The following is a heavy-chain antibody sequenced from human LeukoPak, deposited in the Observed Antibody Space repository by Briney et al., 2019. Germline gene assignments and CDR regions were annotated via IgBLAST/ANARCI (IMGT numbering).Heavy chain of an antibody. CDR2: ISSSGGST. V-gene: IGHV3-23*01. Sequence: GGSLRLSCVASGFPFSSYAMSWVRQAPGKGLEWVSTISSSGGSTYYADSVKGRFTISRDNSKNTLYMQMSSLRAEDTTLYYCANRAGATADWGQGTLVTVSS. J-gene: IGHJ4*02. D-gene: IGHD1-26*01. CDR3: ANRAGATAD. CDR1: GFPFSSYA.